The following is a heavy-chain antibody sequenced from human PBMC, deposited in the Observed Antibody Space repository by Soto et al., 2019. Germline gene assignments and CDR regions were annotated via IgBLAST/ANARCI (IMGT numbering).Heavy chain of an antibody. V-gene: IGHV3-30-3*01. CDR2: ISYDGSNK. CDR3: ARELGNYWYFDL. Sequence: QVQLVESGGGVVQPGRSLRLSCAASGFTFSSYAMHWVRQAPGKGLEWVAVISYDGSNKYYADSVKGRFTISRDNSKNTLYLQMNSLRAEDTAVYYCARELGNYWYFDLWRRGSLVTVSS. CDR1: GFTFSSYA. J-gene: IGHJ2*01. D-gene: IGHD7-27*01.